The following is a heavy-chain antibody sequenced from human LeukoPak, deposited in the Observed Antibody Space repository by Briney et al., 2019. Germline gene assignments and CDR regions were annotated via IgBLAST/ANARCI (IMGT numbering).Heavy chain of an antibody. CDR2: FHPEDGET. D-gene: IGHD2-2*02. Sequence: ASVKVSCKVSGYTLTELSMHWVRQAPGKGLEWMGGFHPEDGETSYAQKFQGRVTMTEDTSTDTAYMELSSLRSEDTAVYYCATEEVGATRFYNWGQGTLVTVSS. CDR3: ATEEVGATRFYN. V-gene: IGHV1-24*01. CDR1: GYTLTELS. J-gene: IGHJ4*02.